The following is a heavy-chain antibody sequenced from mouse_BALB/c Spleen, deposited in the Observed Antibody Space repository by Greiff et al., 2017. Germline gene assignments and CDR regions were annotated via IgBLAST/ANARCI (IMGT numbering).Heavy chain of an antibody. J-gene: IGHJ3*01. CDR1: GFSLTSYG. V-gene: IGHV2-2*02. CDR2: IWSGGST. Sequence: VQLVESGPGLVQPSQSLSITCTVSGFSLTSYGVHWVRQSPGKGLEWLGVIWSGGSTDYNAAFISRLSISKDNSKSQVFFKMNSLQANDTAIYYCARIYDGYYVGFAYWGQGTLVTVSA. CDR3: ARIYDGYYVGFAY. D-gene: IGHD2-3*01.